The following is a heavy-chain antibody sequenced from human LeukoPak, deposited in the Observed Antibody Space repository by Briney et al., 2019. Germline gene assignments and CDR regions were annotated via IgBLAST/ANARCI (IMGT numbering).Heavy chain of an antibody. CDR2: ISSSDSTI. V-gene: IGHV3-11*01. Sequence: GGSLRLSCAASGFTFSDYYMSWIRQAPGKGLEWVSYISSSDSTIYYADSVKGRFTISRDNAKNSLYLQMNSLRAEDTAVYYCARTMYYYDSSGLDYWGQGTLVTVSS. D-gene: IGHD3-22*01. J-gene: IGHJ4*02. CDR1: GFTFSDYY. CDR3: ARTMYYYDSSGLDY.